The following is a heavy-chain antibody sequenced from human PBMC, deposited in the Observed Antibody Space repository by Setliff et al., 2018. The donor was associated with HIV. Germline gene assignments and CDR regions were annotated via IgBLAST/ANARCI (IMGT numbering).Heavy chain of an antibody. Sequence: ETLSLTCTVSRDSINGHWWSWIRQPPGKGLEWVSVIYSGGSTDHADSVKGRFTISRDNSKNTLYLQMNSLRAEDTAVYYCARDPGGESWLDVWGQGVLVTVSS. CDR1: RDSINGHW. V-gene: IGHV3-53*01. CDR3: ARDPGGESWLDV. J-gene: IGHJ5*02. D-gene: IGHD4-17*01. CDR2: IYSGGST.